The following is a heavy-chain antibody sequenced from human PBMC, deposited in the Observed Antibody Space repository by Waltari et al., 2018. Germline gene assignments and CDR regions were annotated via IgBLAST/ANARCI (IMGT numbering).Heavy chain of an antibody. CDR2: IYYSGST. J-gene: IGHJ5*02. D-gene: IGHD2-21*01. Sequence: QVQLQESGPGLVKPSETLSLTCTVSGGSISSSYWTWIRPPPGKGLEWIGYIYYSGSTNYNPSLKSRVTISVDTSKNQFSLKLSSVTAADTAVYYCARGYCGGDCYYNWFDPWGQGTLVTVSS. CDR1: GGSISSSY. CDR3: ARGYCGGDCYYNWFDP. V-gene: IGHV4-59*01.